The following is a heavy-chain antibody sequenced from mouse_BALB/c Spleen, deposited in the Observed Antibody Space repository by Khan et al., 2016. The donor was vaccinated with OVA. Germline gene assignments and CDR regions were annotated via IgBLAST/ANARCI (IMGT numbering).Heavy chain of an antibody. Sequence: EVQVVESGGDLVKPGGSLKLSCAASGFTFSTYGMSWVRQAPDKRLEWVATVSTGGSYTYYPDSVKGRFTISRDNAKNTLYLQMSGLRSEGTAMFYCTRLAYYYDSEGFAYWGQGTLVTVSA. J-gene: IGHJ3*01. CDR1: GFTFSTYG. CDR2: VSTGGSYT. CDR3: TRLAYYYDSEGFAY. D-gene: IGHD1-1*01. V-gene: IGHV5-6*01.